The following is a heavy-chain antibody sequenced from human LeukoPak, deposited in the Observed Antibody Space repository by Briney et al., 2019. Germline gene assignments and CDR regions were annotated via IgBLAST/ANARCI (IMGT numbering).Heavy chain of an antibody. D-gene: IGHD2-2*01. CDR3: ANYCSSTSCEDAFDI. J-gene: IGHJ3*02. V-gene: IGHV4-59*01. CDR1: GGSISRYY. Sequence: SETLSLTCTVSGGSISRYYWSWIRQPPGKGLEWIGYIYYSGSTNYNPSLKSRVTISVDTSKNQFSLKLSSVTAADTAVYYCANYCSSTSCEDAFDIWGQGTMVTVSS. CDR2: IYYSGST.